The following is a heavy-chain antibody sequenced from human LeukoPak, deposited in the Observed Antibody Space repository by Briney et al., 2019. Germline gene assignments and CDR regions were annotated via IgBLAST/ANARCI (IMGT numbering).Heavy chain of an antibody. V-gene: IGHV1-2*06. CDR1: GYTFTGYY. CDR2: INPNSGGT. D-gene: IGHD3-10*01. CDR3: ARALGSHYYGSGNDDY. Sequence: ASVKVSCKASGYTFTGYYMHWVLQAPGQGLEWMGRINPNSGGTNYAQKFQGRVTMTRDTSISTAYMELSRLRSDDTAVYYCARALGSHYYGSGNDDYWGQGTLVTVSS. J-gene: IGHJ4*02.